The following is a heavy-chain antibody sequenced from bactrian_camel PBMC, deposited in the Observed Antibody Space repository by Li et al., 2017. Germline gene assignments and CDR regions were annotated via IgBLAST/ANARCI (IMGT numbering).Heavy chain of an antibody. V-gene: IGHV3S53*01. CDR3: AADHNFRAYCYTPSDFGF. D-gene: IGHD1*01. CDR1: TMTYRSNA. J-gene: IGHJ6*01. Sequence: HVQLVESGGGSVQAGGSLRLSCAVRSTMTYRSNALAWFRQVSGQEREGVAAIFTSGGLTKYADSVKGRFTISLDNPNFAKNTVYLQMDNLKPEDTAMYYCAADHNFRAYCYTPSDFGFWGQGTQVTVS. CDR2: IFTSGGLT.